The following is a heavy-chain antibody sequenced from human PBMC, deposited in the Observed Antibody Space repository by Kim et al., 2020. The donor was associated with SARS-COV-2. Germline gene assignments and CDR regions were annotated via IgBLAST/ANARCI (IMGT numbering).Heavy chain of an antibody. Sequence: ADSVKGRFTISRDKSKNTLYLQINSLRAEDTAVYYCAKDLYSGSYPYFDYWGQGALVTVSS. J-gene: IGHJ4*02. D-gene: IGHD1-26*01. CDR3: AKDLYSGSYPYFDY. V-gene: IGHV3-33*03.